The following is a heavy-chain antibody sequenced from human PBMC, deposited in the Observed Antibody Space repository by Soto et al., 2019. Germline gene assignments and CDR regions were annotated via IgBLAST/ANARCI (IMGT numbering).Heavy chain of an antibody. CDR2: IYYSGST. Sequence: LSLTCTVSGGSVSSGSYYWSWIRQPPGKGLEWIGYIYYSGSTNYNPSLKSRVTISVDTSKNQFSLKLSSVTAADTAVYYCARDPAILTGSGWFDPWGQGTLVTVSS. CDR1: GGSVSSGSYY. V-gene: IGHV4-61*01. CDR3: ARDPAILTGSGWFDP. D-gene: IGHD3-9*01. J-gene: IGHJ5*02.